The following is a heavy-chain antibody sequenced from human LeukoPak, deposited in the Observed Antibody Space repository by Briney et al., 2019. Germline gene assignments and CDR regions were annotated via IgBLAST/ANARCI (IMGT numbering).Heavy chain of an antibody. CDR2: TYYRSKWYN. V-gene: IGHV6-1*01. CDR1: GDSVSSNSAA. CDR3: ARDLFRFGLYYDSSGYYYGGWFDS. J-gene: IGHJ5*01. D-gene: IGHD3-22*01. Sequence: SQTLSLTCAISGDSVSSNSAAWNWIRQSPSRGLEWLGRTYYRSKWYNDYAVSVKSRITINPDTSKNQFSLQLNSVTPEDTAVYYCARDLFRFGLYYDSSGYYYGGWFDSWGQGTLVTVSS.